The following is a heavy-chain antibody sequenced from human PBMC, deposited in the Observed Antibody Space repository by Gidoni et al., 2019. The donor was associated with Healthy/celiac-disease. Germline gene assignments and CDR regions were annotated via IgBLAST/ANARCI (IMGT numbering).Heavy chain of an antibody. D-gene: IGHD3-3*01. CDR3: VKSPFGVVIAALNWFDP. V-gene: IGHV3-64D*06. CDR2: ISSNGGST. Sequence: EVQLVESGGGLVQPGGSLRLSCSASGFTFSSYAMHWVRQAPGKGLEYVSAISSNGGSTYYADSVKGRFTISRDNSKNTLYLQMSSLRAEDTAVYYCVKSPFGVVIAALNWFDPWGQGTLVTVSS. CDR1: GFTFSSYA. J-gene: IGHJ5*02.